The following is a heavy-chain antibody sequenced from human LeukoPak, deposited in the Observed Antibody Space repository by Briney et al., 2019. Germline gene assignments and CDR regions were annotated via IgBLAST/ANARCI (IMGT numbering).Heavy chain of an antibody. J-gene: IGHJ6*03. V-gene: IGHV4-59*01. Sequence: PSETLSLTCTVSGGSISSYYWSWIRQPPGKGLEWIGNIYYSGSTNYNPSLKSRVTISVDTSKNQFSLKLSSVTAADTAVYYCARGVYDILTGYYKSYYYYYMDVWGKGTTVTISS. CDR2: IYYSGST. D-gene: IGHD3-9*01. CDR3: ARGVYDILTGYYKSYYYYYMDV. CDR1: GGSISSYY.